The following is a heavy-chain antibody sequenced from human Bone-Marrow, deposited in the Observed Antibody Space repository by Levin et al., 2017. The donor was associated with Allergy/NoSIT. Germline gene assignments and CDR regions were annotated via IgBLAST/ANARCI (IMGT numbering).Heavy chain of an antibody. V-gene: IGHV1-3*01. D-gene: IGHD1-1*01. CDR2: IKPGNGNR. Sequence: GASVKVSCKASGYRFNSHSFHWIRHAPGQRLEWLGWIKPGNGNRHESQKLQGRVTLTYDTSASTVYMNLTNLRSEDTALYYCAIESNTFWYKDWGPGTLVTVSS. CDR1: GYRFNSHS. CDR3: AIESNTFWYKD. J-gene: IGHJ4*02.